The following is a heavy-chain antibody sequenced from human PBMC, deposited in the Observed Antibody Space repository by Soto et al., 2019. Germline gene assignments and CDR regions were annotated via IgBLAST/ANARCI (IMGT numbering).Heavy chain of an antibody. J-gene: IGHJ3*02. CDR2: IYYSGST. CDR3: AREDCSGGSCLVALDI. V-gene: IGHV4-31*03. Sequence: PSETLSLTCTVSGGSISSGGYYWSWLRQHPGKGLEWIGYIYYSGSTYYNPSLRSRVTISVDTSKNQFSLKLTSVTAADTAVYYCAREDCSGGSCLVALDIWGQGTMVTVSS. D-gene: IGHD2-15*01. CDR1: GGSISSGGYY.